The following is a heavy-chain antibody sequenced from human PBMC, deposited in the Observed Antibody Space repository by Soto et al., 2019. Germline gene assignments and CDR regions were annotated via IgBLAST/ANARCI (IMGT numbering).Heavy chain of an antibody. Sequence: QVQLVQSGTEVKKPGSSVKVSCKTSGGTFSSFPIAWVRQAPGQGLEWVGGIIPVLGAPSYAQTFQGRVTITADESTSAAYLELSILRSDDTAVYFCARDRHYENHTFYYLKYYFDYWGQGTLVTVSS. V-gene: IGHV1-69*01. CDR3: ARDRHYENHTFYYLKYYFDY. D-gene: IGHD3-22*01. CDR2: IIPVLGAP. CDR1: GGTFSSFP. J-gene: IGHJ4*02.